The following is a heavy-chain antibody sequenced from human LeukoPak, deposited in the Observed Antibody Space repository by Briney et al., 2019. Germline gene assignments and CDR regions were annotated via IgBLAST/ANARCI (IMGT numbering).Heavy chain of an antibody. J-gene: IGHJ3*02. CDR2: INPRDGGT. CDR3: ARDLSGFFDI. CDR1: GYSFTKYY. V-gene: IGHV1-46*01. Sequence: ASAKVPCKASGYSFTKYYMHWMRQAPGQGLEWMGVINPRDGGTSFAQKFQGRVTMTRDTSTSTVYMGLSSLRSEDTAVYYCARDLSGFFDIWGQGTMVTVSS. D-gene: IGHD3-16*02.